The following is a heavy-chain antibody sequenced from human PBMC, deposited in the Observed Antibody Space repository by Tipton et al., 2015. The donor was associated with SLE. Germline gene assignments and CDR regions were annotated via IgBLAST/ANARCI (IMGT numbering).Heavy chain of an antibody. Sequence: QLVQSGAEVKKPGASVKVSCKASGYTFTSYDINWVRQATGQGLEWMGWMNPNSGNTNYAQKLQGRVTMTTDTSTSTAYMELRSLRSDDTAAYYCARRGREYYFDYWGQGTLVTVSS. CDR1: GYTFTSYD. D-gene: IGHD3-10*01. CDR2: MNPNSGNT. V-gene: IGHV1-18*01. CDR3: ARRGREYYFDY. J-gene: IGHJ4*02.